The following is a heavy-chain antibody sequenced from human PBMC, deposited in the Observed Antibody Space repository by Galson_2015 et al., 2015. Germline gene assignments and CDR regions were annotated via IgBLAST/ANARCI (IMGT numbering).Heavy chain of an antibody. D-gene: IGHD2-8*02. Sequence: LSLTCTVSGGSIRSRLCYWAWIRQPPGGGLEWIGNICYSGSTFYNPSLKSRVATSVDTSRDHFSMHLDYVTAADTAVYYCARLARICTGDTCYRFFYYWGQGPLVTVSS. CDR1: GGSIRSRLCY. V-gene: IGHV4-39*02. CDR3: ARLARICTGDTCYRFFYY. J-gene: IGHJ4*02. CDR2: ICYSGST.